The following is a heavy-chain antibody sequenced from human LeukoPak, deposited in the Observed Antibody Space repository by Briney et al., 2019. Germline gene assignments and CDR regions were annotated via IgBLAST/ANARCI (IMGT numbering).Heavy chain of an antibody. J-gene: IGHJ2*01. D-gene: IGHD6-13*01. CDR2: ISAYNGNT. V-gene: IGHV1-18*01. CDR3: ARQRIAAAGTLNWYFDL. CDR1: GYTFTSYG. Sequence: ASVKVSCKASGYTFTSYGISWVRQAPGQGLEWMGWISAYNGNTNYAQKFQGRVTITADESTSTAYMELSSLRSEDTAVYYCARQRIAAAGTLNWYFDLWGRGTLVTVSS.